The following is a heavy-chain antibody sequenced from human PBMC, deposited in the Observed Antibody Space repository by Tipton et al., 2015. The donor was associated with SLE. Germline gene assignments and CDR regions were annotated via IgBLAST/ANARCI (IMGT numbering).Heavy chain of an antibody. CDR3: ARAWYSSRWTNWFDP. CDR1: GYTFTGYY. CDR2: INPNSGGT. Sequence: QLVQSGAEVKKPGASGKVSCKASGYTFTGYYMYWVRQAPGQGLEWMGWINPNSGGTNYAQKFQGRVTRTRDTAISTAYMELNRQTSDDRAVYYCARAWYSSRWTNWFDPWGQGTLVSVPS. J-gene: IGHJ5*02. V-gene: IGHV1-2*02. D-gene: IGHD6-13*01.